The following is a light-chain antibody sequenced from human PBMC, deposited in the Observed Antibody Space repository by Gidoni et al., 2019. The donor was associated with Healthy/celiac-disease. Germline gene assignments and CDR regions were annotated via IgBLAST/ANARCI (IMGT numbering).Light chain of an antibody. CDR2: LGS. CDR3: MQALRALT. V-gene: IGKV2-28*01. Sequence: DIVMTQSPLSLPVTPGEPASISCRSSQSLLHSNGYNYLDWYLQKPGQSPQLLIYLGSNRASGVPDRFSVSGSGTDFTLKISRVEAEDVGVYYCMQALRALTFGGGTKVEIK. J-gene: IGKJ4*01. CDR1: QSLLHSNGYNY.